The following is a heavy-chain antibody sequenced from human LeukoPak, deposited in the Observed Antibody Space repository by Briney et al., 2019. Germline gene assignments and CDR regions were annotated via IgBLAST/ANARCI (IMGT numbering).Heavy chain of an antibody. J-gene: IGHJ4*02. V-gene: IGHV3-30*02. CDR1: GFTFSSYG. CDR2: IRYDGSNK. CDR3: AKEYTGSSSRFDY. D-gene: IGHD6-13*01. Sequence: GGCLRLSCAAAGFTFSSYGMRWGRQPPGEGLGWVAFIRYDGSNKYYADSVEGRFNISRDNSQNPLYLQMNSLSGEDTAVYYCAKEYTGSSSRFDYWGQRTLVTVSS.